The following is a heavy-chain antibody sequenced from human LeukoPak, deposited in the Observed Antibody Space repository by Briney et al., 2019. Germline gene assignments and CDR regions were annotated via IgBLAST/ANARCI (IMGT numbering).Heavy chain of an antibody. D-gene: IGHD3-10*01. CDR1: GFTFSSYW. V-gene: IGHV3-74*01. CDR2: INSDGSST. Sequence: GGSLRLSCAASGFTFSSYWMHWVRQAPGKGLVWVSRINSDGSSTSYADSVKGRFTISRDNAKNTLYLQMNSLRAEDTAVFYCVREVLYYYGAERLFWFDPWGQGTLVTVSS. J-gene: IGHJ5*02. CDR3: VREVLYYYGAERLFWFDP.